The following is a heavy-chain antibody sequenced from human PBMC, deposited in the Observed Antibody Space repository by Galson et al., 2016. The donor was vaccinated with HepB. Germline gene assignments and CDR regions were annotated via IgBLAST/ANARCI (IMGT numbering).Heavy chain of an antibody. CDR3: ARATHTITYYYDSSGYKVDAFDI. D-gene: IGHD3-22*01. CDR1: GFTFSSYW. J-gene: IGHJ3*02. Sequence: SLRLSCAASGFTFSSYWMSWVRQAPGKGLEWVSSISSSSYIYYADSVKGRFTISRDNAKNSLYLQMNSLRAEDTAVYYCARATHTITYYYDSSGYKVDAFDIWGQGTMATVSS. V-gene: IGHV3-21*01. CDR2: ISSSSYI.